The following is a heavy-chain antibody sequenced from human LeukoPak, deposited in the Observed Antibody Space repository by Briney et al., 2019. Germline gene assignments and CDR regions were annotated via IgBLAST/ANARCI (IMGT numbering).Heavy chain of an antibody. CDR3: ARQGHNWNDGGVNWFGP. D-gene: IGHD1-20*01. Sequence: SETLSLTCTVSGGSISSSGYYWGWIRQPPGRGLEWIGSIYYFGSTYYNPSLKSRVTISVDTSKNQFSLKLNSVTAADTAVYYCARQGHNWNDGGVNWFGPWGQGALVTVSS. CDR2: IYYFGST. V-gene: IGHV4-39*01. J-gene: IGHJ5*02. CDR1: GGSISSSGYY.